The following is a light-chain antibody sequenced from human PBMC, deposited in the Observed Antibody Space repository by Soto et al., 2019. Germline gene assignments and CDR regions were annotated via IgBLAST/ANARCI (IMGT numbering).Light chain of an antibody. Sequence: EFVLTQSPGTLSLSPGERATLSCRASQTVRNNYLAWYQQKPGQAPRLLIYDASSRATGIPDRFSGGGSGTDFTLTISRLEPEDFATYYCQQHSSFASFGGGTTV. CDR2: DAS. J-gene: IGKJ4*01. V-gene: IGKV3-20*01. CDR3: QQHSSFAS. CDR1: QTVRNNY.